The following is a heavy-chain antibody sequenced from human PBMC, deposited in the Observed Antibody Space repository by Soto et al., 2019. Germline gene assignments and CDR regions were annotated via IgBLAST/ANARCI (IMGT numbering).Heavy chain of an antibody. J-gene: IGHJ3*01. CDR1: GGSISSSF. CDR3: VSSRSAIYGDALDV. D-gene: IGHD2-2*01. V-gene: IGHV4-59*03. Sequence: ETLSLTRSVSGGSISSSFRNWLRQPPGKGLEWIGYIYDDGTADYNPSLKSRVTILLDMSKNQFSLKLSSVTAADTAVYYCVSSRSAIYGDALDVWGQGTMVTVSS. CDR2: IYDDGTA.